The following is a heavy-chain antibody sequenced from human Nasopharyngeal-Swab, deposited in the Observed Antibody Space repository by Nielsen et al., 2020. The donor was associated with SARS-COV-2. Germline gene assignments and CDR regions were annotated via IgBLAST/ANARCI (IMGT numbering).Heavy chain of an antibody. D-gene: IGHD3-22*01. CDR3: ARDVDSSGFHYFDN. Sequence: SETLSLTCTVSGGSIAITGYFWTWVRQHPSRGLEWIGYIHKRGTTIYNPSLKGRVTFSLDNFNNQFSLKLRSVTAADTAVYYCARDVDSSGFHYFDNWGQGTLVTVSS. J-gene: IGHJ4*02. CDR2: IHKRGTT. CDR1: GGSIAITGYF. V-gene: IGHV4-31*03.